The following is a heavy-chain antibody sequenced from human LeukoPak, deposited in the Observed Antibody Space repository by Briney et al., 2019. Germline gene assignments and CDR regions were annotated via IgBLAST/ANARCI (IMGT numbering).Heavy chain of an antibody. D-gene: IGHD3-10*01. CDR1: GFTFSDYY. CDR3: ARDLVVRGRWSWFDP. J-gene: IGHJ5*02. V-gene: IGHV3-11*01. Sequence: GGSLRLSCAASGFTFSDYYMSWVRQAPGKGLEWVSYISSSGSTRYYADSVKGRLTISRDNAKNSLYLQMNSLRAEDTAVYYCARDLVVRGRWSWFDPWGQGTLVTVSS. CDR2: ISSSGSTR.